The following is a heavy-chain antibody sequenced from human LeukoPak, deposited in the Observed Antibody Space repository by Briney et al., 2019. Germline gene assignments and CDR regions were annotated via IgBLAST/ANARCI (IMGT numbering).Heavy chain of an antibody. CDR1: GGSISSGGYY. CDR3: ARGASGDSSGYCIDY. Sequence: SSQTLSLTCTVSGGSISSGGYYWSWIRQPPGKGLEWIGYIYHSGSTYYNPSLKSRVTISVDRSKNQFSLKLSSVTAADTAVYYCARGASGDSSGYCIDYWGQGTLVTVSS. D-gene: IGHD3-22*01. CDR2: IYHSGST. V-gene: IGHV4-30-2*01. J-gene: IGHJ4*02.